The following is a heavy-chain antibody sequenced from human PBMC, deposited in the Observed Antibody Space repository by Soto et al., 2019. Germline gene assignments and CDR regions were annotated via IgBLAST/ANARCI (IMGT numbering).Heavy chain of an antibody. D-gene: IGHD3-16*01. CDR1: GGSISSYY. CDR2: IYYSGST. V-gene: IGHV4-59*01. J-gene: IGHJ6*02. CDR3: ARVPTAGGGGRLKNYYYCGMDV. Sequence: SETLSLTCTVSGGSISSYYWSWIRQPPGKGLGWIGYIYYSGSTNYNTSLKSRVTISVDPSKNQFSLKLSSVTAADTAVYYCARVPTAGGGGRLKNYYYCGMDVWGQGTTVTVSS.